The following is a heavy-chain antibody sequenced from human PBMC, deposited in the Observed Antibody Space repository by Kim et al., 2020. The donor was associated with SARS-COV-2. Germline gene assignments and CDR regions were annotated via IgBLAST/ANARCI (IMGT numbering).Heavy chain of an antibody. V-gene: IGHV3-7*01. CDR1: GFIFSKYW. Sequence: GGSLRLSCAASGFIFSKYWMNWVRQAPGKGLEWVANIKQDGSEKNYVDAVKGRFTVSSDNAKNSLYLQMNNLRVEDTGVYYCASGVGYWGQGNLVTVSS. CDR3: ASGVGY. J-gene: IGHJ4*02. D-gene: IGHD2-15*01. CDR2: IKQDGSEK.